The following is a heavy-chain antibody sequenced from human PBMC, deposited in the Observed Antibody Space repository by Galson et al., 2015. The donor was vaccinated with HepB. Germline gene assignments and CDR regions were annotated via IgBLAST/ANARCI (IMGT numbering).Heavy chain of an antibody. CDR3: AKDSINAISPAYYYCYYYYYMDV. V-gene: IGHV3-30*18. Sequence: SLRLSCAASGFTFSSYGMHWVRQAPGKGLEWVAVISYDGSNKYYADSVKGRFTISRDNSKNTLYLQMNSLRAEDTAVYYCAKDSINAISPAYYYCYYYYYMDVWGKGTTVTVSS. J-gene: IGHJ6*03. D-gene: IGHD2/OR15-2a*01. CDR1: GFTFSSYG. CDR2: ISYDGSNK.